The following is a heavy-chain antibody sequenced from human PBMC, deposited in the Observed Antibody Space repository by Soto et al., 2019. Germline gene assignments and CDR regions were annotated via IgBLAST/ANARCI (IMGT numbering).Heavy chain of an antibody. CDR3: ARVSRNNGSYLDPNFDY. D-gene: IGHD1-26*01. Sequence: SETLSLTCTVSGGSVSSGSCYWSWIRQPPGKGLEWIGYIYYSGSTNYNPSLKSRVTISVDTSKNQFSLKLSSVTAADTAVYYCARVSRNNGSYLDPNFDYWGQGTLVTVSS. J-gene: IGHJ4*02. V-gene: IGHV4-61*01. CDR1: GGSVSSGSCY. CDR2: IYYSGST.